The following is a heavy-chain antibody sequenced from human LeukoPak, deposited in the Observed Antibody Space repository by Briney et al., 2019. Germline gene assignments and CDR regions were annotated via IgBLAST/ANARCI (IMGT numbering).Heavy chain of an antibody. CDR1: GSTIKTSY. V-gene: IGHV3-53*01. CDR2: IYSNGNT. CDR3: VRTSPIDY. J-gene: IGHJ4*02. Sequence: GGSLRLSCAASGSTIKTSYMTWVRQAPGKGLEWVSVIYSNGNTYYADSVKGRFTISRDNSKNTLYLQITSLRVEDTAMYYCVRTSPIDYWGQGTLVTVSS. D-gene: IGHD2-2*01.